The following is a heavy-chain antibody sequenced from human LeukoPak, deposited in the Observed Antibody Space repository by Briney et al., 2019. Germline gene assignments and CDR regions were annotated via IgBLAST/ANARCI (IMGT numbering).Heavy chain of an antibody. V-gene: IGHV3-23*01. CDR1: GFTFSSYD. D-gene: IGHD6-19*01. CDR3: AKDILAVAGSWYFDY. CDR2: ITTSGGST. Sequence: PGGSLRLSCAASGFTFSSYDMNWVRQAPGQGLEWVSAITTSGGSTFYADSVKGRFTISRDNSKNTLYLQMNSLRAEDAAVYYCAKDILAVAGSWYFDYWGQGTLVTVSS. J-gene: IGHJ4*02.